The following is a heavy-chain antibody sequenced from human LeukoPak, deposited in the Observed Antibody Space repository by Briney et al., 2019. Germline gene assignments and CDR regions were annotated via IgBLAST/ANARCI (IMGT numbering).Heavy chain of an antibody. CDR3: AKFISSLLVVITEFDY. J-gene: IGHJ4*02. Sequence: ASVTVSCKVSGYTLTELSMHWVRQAPGKGLEWVGGIDPEGGETNYAQKFQGRVTMTDDTSTDTAYMKLSSLRAKDTAVYYCAKFISSLLVVITEFDYWGQGTLVTVSS. V-gene: IGHV1-24*01. CDR2: IDPEGGET. CDR1: GYTLTELS. D-gene: IGHD3-22*01.